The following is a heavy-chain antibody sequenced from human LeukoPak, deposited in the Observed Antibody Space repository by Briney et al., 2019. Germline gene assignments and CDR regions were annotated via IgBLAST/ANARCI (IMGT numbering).Heavy chain of an antibody. CDR3: AEYYYYDSSGYQQYYFDY. CDR1: GVTFSSYW. D-gene: IGHD3-22*01. CDR2: INSDGGST. V-gene: IGHV3-74*01. Sequence: GGSLRLSCAASGVTFSSYWMHWVRQAPGKGLVWVSRINSDGGSTIYADSVKGRFTISRDNSKNTLYLQMNSLRAEDTAVYYCAEYYYYDSSGYQQYYFDYWGQGTLVTVSS. J-gene: IGHJ4*02.